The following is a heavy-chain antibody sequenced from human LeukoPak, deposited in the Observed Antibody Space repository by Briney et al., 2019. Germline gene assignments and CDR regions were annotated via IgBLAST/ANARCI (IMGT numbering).Heavy chain of an antibody. V-gene: IGHV4-34*01. D-gene: IGHD3-16*01. CDR2: INHSGST. CDR3: AIERAGERPRPLLSYYYMDV. J-gene: IGHJ6*03. CDR1: GGSFSGHY. Sequence: PSDTLSLTCAVYGGSFSGHYWNWIRQPPGKGLEWIGEINHSGSTSYNPSLKSRVTISVDTSKNQFSLKLSSVTAADTAVYYCAIERAGERPRPLLSYYYMDVWGKGTTVTISS.